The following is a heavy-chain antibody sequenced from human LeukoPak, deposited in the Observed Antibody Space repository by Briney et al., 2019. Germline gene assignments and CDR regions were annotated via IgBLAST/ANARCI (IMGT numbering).Heavy chain of an antibody. Sequence: PGGSLRLSCEASGLTFDDYAMQWVRQAPGKGLEWVSGINWNSGRIGYADSVKGRFTTSRDNAKNSLYLQMNSLRPEDTALYYCAKDIGQQREAFDIWGQGTMVTVSS. J-gene: IGHJ3*02. CDR3: AKDIGQQREAFDI. CDR2: INWNSGRI. V-gene: IGHV3-9*01. CDR1: GLTFDDYA. D-gene: IGHD6-13*01.